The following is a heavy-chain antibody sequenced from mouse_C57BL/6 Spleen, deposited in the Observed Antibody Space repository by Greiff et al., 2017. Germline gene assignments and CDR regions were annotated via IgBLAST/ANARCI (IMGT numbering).Heavy chain of an antibody. CDR3: TRRRRYDYDRYAMDY. CDR1: GYTFTSYW. J-gene: IGHJ4*01. CDR2: IYPGNSDT. V-gene: IGHV1-5*01. Sequence: VQLQQSGTVLARPGASVKMSCKTSGYTFTSYWMHWVKQRPGQGLEWIGAIYPGNSDTSYNQKFKGKAKLTAVTSASTAYMELSSLTNEDSAVYYCTRRRRYDYDRYAMDYWGQGTSVTVSS. D-gene: IGHD2-4*01.